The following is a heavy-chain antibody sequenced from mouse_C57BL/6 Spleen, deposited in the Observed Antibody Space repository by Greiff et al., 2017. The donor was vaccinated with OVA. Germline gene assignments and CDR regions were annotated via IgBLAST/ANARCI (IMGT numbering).Heavy chain of an antibody. J-gene: IGHJ2*01. Sequence: VQLQQPGAELVKPGASVKLSCKASGYTFTSYWMHWVKQRPGQGLEWIGMIHPNSGSTNYNEKFKSKATLTVDKSSSTAYMQLSSLTSEDSAVYYLARSHYYGSSSLDYWGQGTTLTVSS. CDR3: ARSHYYGSSSLDY. CDR1: GYTFTSYW. D-gene: IGHD1-1*01. V-gene: IGHV1-64*01. CDR2: IHPNSGST.